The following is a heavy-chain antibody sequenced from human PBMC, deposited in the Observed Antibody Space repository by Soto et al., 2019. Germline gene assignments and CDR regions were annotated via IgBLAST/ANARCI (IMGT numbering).Heavy chain of an antibody. Sequence: EVQLVESGGGLVKPGGSLRLSCAASGFTFNSYSMGWVRQAPGKGLEWVAYISSSGSYIYYADSVKGRFTVSRDNAKKSVLLQMNSLRAEDMAVYYCARGGYDLNSFDPWGQGTLVTVSS. D-gene: IGHD3-22*01. J-gene: IGHJ5*02. CDR3: ARGGYDLNSFDP. V-gene: IGHV3-21*01. CDR2: ISSSGSYI. CDR1: GFTFNSYS.